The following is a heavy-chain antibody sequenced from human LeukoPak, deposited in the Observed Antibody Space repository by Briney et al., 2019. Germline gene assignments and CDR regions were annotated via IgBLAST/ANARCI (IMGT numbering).Heavy chain of an antibody. D-gene: IGHD2/OR15-2a*01. CDR2: VSAYSGNT. CDR3: AREGRLMSDTTVHP. J-gene: IGHJ5*02. V-gene: IGHV1-18*01. CDR1: GYTFTNYA. Sequence: ASVKVSCKASGYTFTNYAVSWLRQAPGQTLEWMGWVSAYSGNTNYAQNFHDRLTMTTDTSTSTAYMELRSPTSEDTAVYYCAREGRLMSDTTVHPWGQGTLVTVSP.